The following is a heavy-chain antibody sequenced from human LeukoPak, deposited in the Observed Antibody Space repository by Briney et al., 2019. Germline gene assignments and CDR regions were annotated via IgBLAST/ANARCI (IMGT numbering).Heavy chain of an antibody. J-gene: IGHJ4*02. CDR3: ARHLSRDEKTFDY. CDR1: GGSISSGDYY. Sequence: PSETLSLTCTVSGGSISSGDYYWSWIRQPPGKGLEWIGSIYYSGSTYYNPSLKSRVTISVDTSKNQFSLKLSSVTAADTAVYYCARHLSRDEKTFDYWGQGTLVTVSS. D-gene: IGHD3-9*01. V-gene: IGHV4-39*01. CDR2: IYYSGST.